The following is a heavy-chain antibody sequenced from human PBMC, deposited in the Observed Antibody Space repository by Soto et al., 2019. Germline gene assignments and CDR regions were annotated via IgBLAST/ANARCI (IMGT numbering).Heavy chain of an antibody. V-gene: IGHV4-39*01. Sequence: QLQLQESGPGLVKPSETLSLTCAVSGGSISSSSYYWGWIRQPPGKGLEWIGSIYYSGSTYYTPSLLRRVAISVDTSKNQFSLKLNSVTAADTAVYYCARRTVNIRTFYSGLKTHCFDYWGQGTLVTVSS. CDR2: IYYSGST. J-gene: IGHJ4*02. CDR3: ARRTVNIRTFYSGLKTHCFDY. CDR1: GGSISSSSYY. D-gene: IGHD6-19*01.